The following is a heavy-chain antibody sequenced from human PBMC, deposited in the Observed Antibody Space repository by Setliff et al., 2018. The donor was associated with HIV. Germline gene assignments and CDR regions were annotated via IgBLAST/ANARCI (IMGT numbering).Heavy chain of an antibody. Sequence: GGSLRLSCAASGFTFRSYEMNWVRQAPGKGLEWVSYISRSGSTIHYADSVKGRFTISRDNAKNSLYLQMNSLRAEDTAVYYCARMGAKHAFDIWGQGTMVTVSS. CDR3: ARMGAKHAFDI. J-gene: IGHJ3*02. CDR1: GFTFRSYE. V-gene: IGHV3-48*03. D-gene: IGHD1-26*01. CDR2: ISRSGSTI.